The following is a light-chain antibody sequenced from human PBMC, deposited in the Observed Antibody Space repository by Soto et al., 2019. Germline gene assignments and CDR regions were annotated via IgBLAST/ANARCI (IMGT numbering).Light chain of an antibody. CDR1: QGISSY. CDR3: LQDYNYPWT. Sequence: IQMTQSPSSLSASVGDRVTITCRASQGISSYLGWYQQKPGKAPKLLIYAASSLQSGVPSRFSGSGSGTDFSLTISSLQPEDFATYYCLQDYNYPWTFGQGTKVDIK. J-gene: IGKJ1*01. CDR2: AAS. V-gene: IGKV1-6*01.